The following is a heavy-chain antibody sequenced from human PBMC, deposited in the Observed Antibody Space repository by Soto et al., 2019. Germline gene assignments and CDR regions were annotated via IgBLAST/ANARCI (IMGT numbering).Heavy chain of an antibody. CDR2: IRSKANSYAT. V-gene: IGHV3-73*01. Sequence: QPGGSLRLSCAASGFTFSGSAMHWVRQASGKGLEWVGRIRSKANSYATAYAASVKGRFTISRDDSKNTAYLQMNSLKTEDTAVYYCTSRSDYGDTYYYGMDVWGQGTTVTVSS. J-gene: IGHJ6*02. D-gene: IGHD4-17*01. CDR1: GFTFSGSA. CDR3: TSRSDYGDTYYYGMDV.